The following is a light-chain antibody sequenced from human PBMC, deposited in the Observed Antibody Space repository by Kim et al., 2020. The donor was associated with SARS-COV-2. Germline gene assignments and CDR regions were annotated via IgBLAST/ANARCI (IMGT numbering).Light chain of an antibody. J-gene: IGLJ3*02. CDR2: GKN. CDR3: NARDSSGDYVV. Sequence: AWGKTVRITCHGDSLRTYYSSWYQQKPGQAPVLLIYGKNDRPSGIPDRFSGSSSGSTASLTITGAQADDEADYYCNARDSSGDYVVFGGGTQLTVL. CDR1: SLRTYY. V-gene: IGLV3-19*01.